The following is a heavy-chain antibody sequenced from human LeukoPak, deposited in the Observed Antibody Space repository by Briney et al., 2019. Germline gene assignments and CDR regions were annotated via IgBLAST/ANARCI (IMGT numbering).Heavy chain of an antibody. CDR3: ARVLLTTDAFDI. CDR1: GFTFSDYY. D-gene: IGHD1-1*01. J-gene: IGHJ3*02. CDR2: ISSSSSYT. V-gene: IGHV3-11*05. Sequence: GGSLRLSCAASGFTFSDYYMSWIRQAPGKGLEWVSYISSSSSYTNYADSVKGRFTISRDNAKNSLYLQMNSLRAEDMAVYYCARVLLTTDAFDIWGQGTMVTVSS.